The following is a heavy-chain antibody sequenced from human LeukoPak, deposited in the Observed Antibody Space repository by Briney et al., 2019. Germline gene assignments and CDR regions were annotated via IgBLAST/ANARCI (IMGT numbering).Heavy chain of an antibody. V-gene: IGHV3-33*01. J-gene: IGHJ4*02. CDR3: ARGCTDNICYSNY. Sequence: PGGSLRLSCAASGFTFSSYGMHWVRQAPGKGLEWVAVIWYDGSNKYYADSVKGRFTISRDNSKNTLYLQMNSLRAEDSAVYYCARGCTDNICYSNYWGQGTLVTVST. CDR2: IWYDGSNK. CDR1: GFTFSSYG. D-gene: IGHD2-15*01.